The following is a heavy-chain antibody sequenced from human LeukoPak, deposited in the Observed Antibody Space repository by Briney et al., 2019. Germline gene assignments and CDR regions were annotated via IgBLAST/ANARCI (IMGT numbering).Heavy chain of an antibody. CDR3: ARGDLEWFSSWFDP. J-gene: IGHJ5*02. V-gene: IGHV1-69*05. CDR1: GGTFSSYA. Sequence: SVKVSCKASGGTFSSYAISWVRQAPGQGLEWMGGIIPIFGTANYAQKFQGRVTITTDESTSTAYMGLSSLRSEDTAVYYCARGDLEWFSSWFDPWGQGTLVTVSS. D-gene: IGHD3-3*01. CDR2: IIPIFGTA.